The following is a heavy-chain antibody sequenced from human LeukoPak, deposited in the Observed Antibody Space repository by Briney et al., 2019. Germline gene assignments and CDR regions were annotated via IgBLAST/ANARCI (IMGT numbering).Heavy chain of an antibody. V-gene: IGHV3-33*08. D-gene: IGHD6-13*01. J-gene: IGHJ4*02. CDR3: ARPLSYSSSAALGY. CDR1: GFTFSIYS. CDR2: IWYDGSNK. Sequence: GGSLRLSCAASGFTFSIYSMHWVRQAPGKGLEWVAVIWYDGSNKYYADSVKGRFTISRDNSKNTLYLQMNSLRAEDTAVYYCARPLSYSSSAALGYWGQGTLVTVSS.